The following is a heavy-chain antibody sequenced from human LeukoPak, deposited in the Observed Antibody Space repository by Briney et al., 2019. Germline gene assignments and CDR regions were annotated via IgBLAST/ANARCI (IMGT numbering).Heavy chain of an antibody. V-gene: IGHV1-69*04. J-gene: IGHJ4*02. D-gene: IGHD2-15*01. CDR1: GGTFSSYA. Sequence: VASVTVSCTASGGTFSSYAISWVRQAPGQGLEWMGRIIPIFGIANYAQKFQGRVTITADKSTSTAYMELSSLRSEDTAVYYCARDRGLVVAAIGYLDYWGQGTLVTVSS. CDR2: IIPIFGIA. CDR3: ARDRGLVVAAIGYLDY.